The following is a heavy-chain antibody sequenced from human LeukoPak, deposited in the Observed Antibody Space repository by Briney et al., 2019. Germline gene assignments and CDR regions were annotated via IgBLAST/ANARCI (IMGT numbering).Heavy chain of an antibody. Sequence: GGSLRLSCAASGFTFSSYAMSWVRQAPGKGLEWVSAISGSGGSTYYADSVKGRFTISRDNSKNTLYLQMNSQRAEDTAVYYCAKDLGPVVVVPAALYYGMDVWGQGTTVTVSS. CDR2: ISGSGGST. CDR3: AKDLGPVVVVPAALYYGMDV. J-gene: IGHJ6*02. D-gene: IGHD2-2*01. CDR1: GFTFSSYA. V-gene: IGHV3-23*01.